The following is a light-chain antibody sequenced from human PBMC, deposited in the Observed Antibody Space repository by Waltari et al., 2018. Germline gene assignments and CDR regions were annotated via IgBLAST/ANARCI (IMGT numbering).Light chain of an antibody. CDR2: AAS. J-gene: IGKJ4*01. CDR1: RDITNY. V-gene: IGKV1-39*01. CDR3: QQTYNIPRT. Sequence: DIQMTQSPSSLSVPVGDRLTLTCRARRDITNYVNWYQQKAGKAPQLLIYAASSLQGGVPSRFSGGGSGTDFNLTITSLRPDDFATYYCQQTYNIPRTFGGGTKVEIK.